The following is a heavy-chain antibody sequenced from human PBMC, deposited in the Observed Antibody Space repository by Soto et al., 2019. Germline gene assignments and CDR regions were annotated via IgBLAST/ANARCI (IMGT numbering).Heavy chain of an antibody. J-gene: IGHJ3*01. D-gene: IGHD6-13*01. CDR1: GFTFNHYG. CDR3: AKDQGIAASHGID. Sequence: QVQLVESGGGVVQPGRSLGLSCAASGFTFNHYGMHWVRQAPGKGLEWVAGISNDGSDKYYADSVKGRLTISRDNSKNTLYLQMNSLRAEDTAVYYCAKDQGIAASHGIDWGQGTMVTVSS. CDR2: ISNDGSDK. V-gene: IGHV3-30*18.